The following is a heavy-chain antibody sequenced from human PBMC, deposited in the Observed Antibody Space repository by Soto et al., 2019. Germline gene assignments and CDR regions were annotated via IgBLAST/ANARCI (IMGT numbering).Heavy chain of an antibody. CDR1: GYSFTSYW. CDR2: IYPGNSDT. J-gene: IGHJ3*02. CDR3: ARRAIITMVRGVIHDAFDI. Sequence: GESLKISCKGSGYSFTSYWIGWVRQMPGKGLKWMGIIYPGNSDTRYSPSFQGQVTISADKSISTAYLQWSSLKASDTAMYYCARRAIITMVRGVIHDAFDIWGQGTMVTVSS. D-gene: IGHD3-10*01. V-gene: IGHV5-51*01.